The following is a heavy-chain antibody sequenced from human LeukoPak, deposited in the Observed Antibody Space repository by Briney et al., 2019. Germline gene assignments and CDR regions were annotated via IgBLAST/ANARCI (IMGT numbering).Heavy chain of an antibody. CDR3: ARQNYYDSSGYYY. J-gene: IGHJ4*02. CDR1: GGSISSYY. V-gene: IGHV4-39*01. D-gene: IGHD3-22*01. Sequence: SETLSLTCTVSGGSISSYYWSWIRQPPGKGLEWIGNIYYSGSTYYSPSLKSRVTISVDTSKNQLSLKLSSVTAADTAVYHCARQNYYDSSGYYYWGQGTLVTVSS. CDR2: IYYSGST.